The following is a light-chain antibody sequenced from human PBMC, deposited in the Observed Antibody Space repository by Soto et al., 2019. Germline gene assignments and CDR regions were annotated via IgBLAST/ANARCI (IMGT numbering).Light chain of an antibody. CDR1: SSDVGAYEH. J-gene: IGLJ1*01. CDR3: SSYSTTNMLV. V-gene: IGLV2-14*03. Sequence: QSALTQPASVSGSPGQSVTISCTGASSDVGAYEHVSWYQQHPGRAPKLILYDVNNRPSGVSNHFSGSKSGNTASLVISGLQADDEAAYYCSSYSTTNMLVFGSGTKVTVL. CDR2: DVN.